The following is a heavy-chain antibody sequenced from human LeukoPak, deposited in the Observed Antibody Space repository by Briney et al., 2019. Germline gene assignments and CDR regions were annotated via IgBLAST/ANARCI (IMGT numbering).Heavy chain of an antibody. CDR1: GNSFGDYY. CDR3: ASPRGGGYMDV. J-gene: IGHJ6*03. CDR2: IYTSGST. Sequence: PSETLSLTCTVSGNSFGDYYWSWIRQPAGKGLEWIGRIYTSGSTTYNPSLKSRVTMSVDTSKSQFSLNLMSVTAADTAVYYCASPRGGGYMDVWGKGTTVTVSS. V-gene: IGHV4-4*07.